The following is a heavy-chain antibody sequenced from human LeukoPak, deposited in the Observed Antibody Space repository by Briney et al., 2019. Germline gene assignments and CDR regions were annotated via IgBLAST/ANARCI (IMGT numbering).Heavy chain of an antibody. J-gene: IGHJ4*02. Sequence: GGSLRLSCAASGFRFSSREMAWVRQAPGKGLEWVSYMSKDGRTIYYADSVKGRFTISRDNTRNSLFLHLNSLRADDTAFYYCARGSFTGFDLYFDSWGQGTLVTVSS. V-gene: IGHV3-48*03. CDR3: ARGSFTGFDLYFDS. CDR2: MSKDGRTI. D-gene: IGHD5-12*01. CDR1: GFRFSSRE.